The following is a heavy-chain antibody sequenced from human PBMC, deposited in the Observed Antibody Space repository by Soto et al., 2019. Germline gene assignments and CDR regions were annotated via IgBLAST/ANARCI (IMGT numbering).Heavy chain of an antibody. J-gene: IGHJ4*02. D-gene: IGHD3-10*01. CDR2: INHSGST. CDR1: GGSFSGYY. V-gene: IGHV4-34*01. CDR3: ARGQGSGSYYDSRQKAPTTDFDY. Sequence: QVQLQQWGAGLLKPSETLSLTCAVYGGSFSGYYWSWIRQFPGKGLEWIGEINHSGSTNYNPSLKSRVTMSGDMSNNQFSLKLSSVTAADTAVYYCARGQGSGSYYDSRQKAPTTDFDYWGQGTLVTVSS.